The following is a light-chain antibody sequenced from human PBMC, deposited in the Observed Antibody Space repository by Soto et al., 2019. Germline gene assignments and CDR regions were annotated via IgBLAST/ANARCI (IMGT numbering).Light chain of an antibody. Sequence: DAVLTQSPLSLPVTLGQPAAISCRSSPILVYSNGNAYLIWFQQSPCQSPRRLIYQVSTRDAGVPGRFSGSGSGTYFTLTISRVEAEDVGLYYCMQGTHWPWTFGQGTKVEIK. CDR1: PILVYSNGNAY. J-gene: IGKJ1*01. CDR3: MQGTHWPWT. V-gene: IGKV2-30*01. CDR2: QVS.